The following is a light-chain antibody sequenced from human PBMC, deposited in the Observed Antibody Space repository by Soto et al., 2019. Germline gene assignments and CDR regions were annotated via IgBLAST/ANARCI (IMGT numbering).Light chain of an antibody. CDR1: QSVSRT. CDR3: QQYFSFPYT. V-gene: IGKV1-5*01. J-gene: IGKJ2*01. CDR2: DAS. Sequence: GDRVTFTCRASQSVSRTLAWYQQKPGKAPNLLIYDASTLERGDPSRFSGSGSGTEFTLTISSLQPDDVATYVCQQYFSFPYTFGQGTTLQ.